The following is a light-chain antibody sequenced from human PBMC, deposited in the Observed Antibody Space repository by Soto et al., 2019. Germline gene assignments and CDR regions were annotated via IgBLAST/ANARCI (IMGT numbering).Light chain of an antibody. V-gene: IGKV3-15*01. Sequence: EIVITQFSATLFVSPGARATLSCRASQSVNSNLAWYQQKPGQAPRLLIYGASTRATGIPARFSGSGSGTEFTLTISSLQSEDFAVYYCQQYNNWPLTFGQGTKVDIK. CDR3: QQYNNWPLT. J-gene: IGKJ1*01. CDR1: QSVNSN. CDR2: GAS.